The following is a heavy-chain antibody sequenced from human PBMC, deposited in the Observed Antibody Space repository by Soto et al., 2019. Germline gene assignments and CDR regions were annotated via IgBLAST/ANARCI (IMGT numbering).Heavy chain of an antibody. Sequence: ASVKVSCKASGYTFTSYGISWLRQAPGQGLEWMGWISAYNGNTNYAQKLQGRVTMTTDTSTSTAYMELRSLRSDDTAVYYCARRYYYDSSGYSDYWGQGTLVTVSS. CDR3: ARRYYYDSSGYSDY. J-gene: IGHJ4*02. V-gene: IGHV1-18*01. CDR1: GYTFTSYG. D-gene: IGHD3-22*01. CDR2: ISAYNGNT.